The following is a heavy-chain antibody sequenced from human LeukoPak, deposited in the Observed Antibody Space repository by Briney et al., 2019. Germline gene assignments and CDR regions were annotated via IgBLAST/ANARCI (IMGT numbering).Heavy chain of an antibody. J-gene: IGHJ3*02. V-gene: IGHV3-9*03. CDR1: GFTFDDYA. CDR2: ISWNSGRT. CDR3: AKGKGQQLVKGAFDI. Sequence: GGSLRLSCTASGFTFDDYAMHWVRQVPGKGLEWVSGISWNSGRTDYADSVKGRFTISRDNAKNSLYLQMNSLRAEDMALYYCAKGKGQQLVKGAFDIWGQGTMVTVSS. D-gene: IGHD6-13*01.